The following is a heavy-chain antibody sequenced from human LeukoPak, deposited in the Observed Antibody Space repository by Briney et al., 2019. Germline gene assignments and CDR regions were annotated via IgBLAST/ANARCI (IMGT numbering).Heavy chain of an antibody. V-gene: IGHV4-59*01. D-gene: IGHD3-10*01. CDR3: ASADYYGSGSYFTY. CDR2: IYYSGST. CDR1: GGSITSYY. Sequence: SETLSLTCTVSGGSITSYYWSWIRQPPGKGLEWIGCIYYSGSTNYNPSLKGRVTISVDTPKYQFSLKLSSVTAADTAVYYCASADYYGSGSYFTYWGQGTLVTVSS. J-gene: IGHJ4*02.